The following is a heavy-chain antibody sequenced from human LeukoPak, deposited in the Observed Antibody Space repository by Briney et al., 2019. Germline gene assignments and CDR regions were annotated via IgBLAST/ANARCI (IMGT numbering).Heavy chain of an antibody. Sequence: SSETLSLTCAVYGGSFSSYNWGWIRQPPGKGLEWIGSIYYSGSTYDNPSLKSRVTISVDTSKNHFSLKLSSVTAADTPVYYCARDDGDRIYSGMDVWGQGTTVTVSS. V-gene: IGHV4-39*02. CDR3: ARDDGDRIYSGMDV. J-gene: IGHJ6*02. D-gene: IGHD3-10*01. CDR1: GGSFSSYN. CDR2: IYYSGST.